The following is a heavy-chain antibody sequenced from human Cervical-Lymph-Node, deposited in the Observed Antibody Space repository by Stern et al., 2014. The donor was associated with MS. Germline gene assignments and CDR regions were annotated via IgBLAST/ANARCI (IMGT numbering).Heavy chain of an antibody. Sequence: VQLVQSGAEVKKPGASVKVSCKTSGYSYGTSGITWVRQAPGQGLEWMGWISTYNGNTHYAQKFQGRVTMTTDPSTTTASLEVRYLGSDDTAVYYCARDAQRSGGTDYWGQGTLVTVSS. CDR1: GYSYGTSG. D-gene: IGHD1-26*01. J-gene: IGHJ4*02. CDR3: ARDAQRSGGTDY. CDR2: ISTYNGNT. V-gene: IGHV1-18*01.